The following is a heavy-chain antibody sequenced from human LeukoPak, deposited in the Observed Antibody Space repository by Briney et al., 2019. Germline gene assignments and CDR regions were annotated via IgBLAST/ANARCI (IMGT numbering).Heavy chain of an antibody. CDR1: GFTFSNYW. V-gene: IGHV3-7*01. CDR2: IKQDESAK. Sequence: GGSLRLSCTASGFTFSNYWMNWVRQAPGKGLEWVANIKQDESAKNYVDSVKGRFTISRDNSKNTLYLQMNSLRAEDTAVYYCARDWSLYKWELPDYWGQGTLVTVSS. J-gene: IGHJ4*02. CDR3: ARDWSLYKWELPDY. D-gene: IGHD1-26*01.